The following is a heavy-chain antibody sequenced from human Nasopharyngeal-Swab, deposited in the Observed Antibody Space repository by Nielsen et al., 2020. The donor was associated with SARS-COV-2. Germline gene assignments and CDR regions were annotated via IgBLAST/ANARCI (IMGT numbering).Heavy chain of an antibody. CDR2: IYYSGST. V-gene: IGHV4-59*01. CDR3: ARVSGSLGY. Sequence: SETLSLTCTVSGGSMRSYYWNWIRQPPGKGLEWIGYIYYSGSTNYNPSLKSRVTISVDTSENQFSLKLRSVTAADTAVYYCARVSGSLGYWGQGTLVTVSS. J-gene: IGHJ4*02. CDR1: GGSMRSYY. D-gene: IGHD1-26*01.